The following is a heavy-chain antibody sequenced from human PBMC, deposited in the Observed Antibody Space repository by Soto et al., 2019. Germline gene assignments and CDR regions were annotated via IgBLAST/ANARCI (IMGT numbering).Heavy chain of an antibody. Sequence: QVQLVQSGAEVKKPGSSVKVSCKASGGTFSSYAISRVRQAPGQGLEWMGGIIPIFGTANYAQKFQGRVTITADESTSTAYMELSSLRSEDTAVYYCARGLRFLEWFESWFDHWGQGTLVSVSS. CDR1: GGTFSSYA. CDR2: IIPIFGTA. CDR3: ARGLRFLEWFESWFDH. D-gene: IGHD3-3*01. J-gene: IGHJ5*02. V-gene: IGHV1-69*01.